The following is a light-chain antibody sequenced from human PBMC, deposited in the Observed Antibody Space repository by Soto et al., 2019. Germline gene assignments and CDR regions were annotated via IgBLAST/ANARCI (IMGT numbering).Light chain of an antibody. J-gene: IGKJ4*01. CDR2: GAS. Sequence: EIVWTQSPGTLSLSPGERATLSCRASQSVSSNYLAWYQQKPGQAPRLLIYGASSRATGIPDRFSGSGSGTDFTLTISRLEPEDFAVYYCQQYGSSPRVTFGGGTKVEIK. CDR3: QQYGSSPRVT. CDR1: QSVSSNY. V-gene: IGKV3-20*01.